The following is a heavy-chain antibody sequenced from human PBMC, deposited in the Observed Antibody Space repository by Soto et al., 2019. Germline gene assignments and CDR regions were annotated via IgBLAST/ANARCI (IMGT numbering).Heavy chain of an antibody. V-gene: IGHV4-61*01. D-gene: IGHD2-21*02. CDR3: AREVGHFMVVTYRFDY. J-gene: IGHJ4*02. CDR1: GGSFTSGTYY. CDR2: IVYTGST. Sequence: PSETLSLPGTVSGGSFTSGTYYWSWIRQPPGKGLEWFGYIVYTGSTNYNPSLKSQVTIAIDTSKNQFSLKLSSVTAADTAVYYCAREVGHFMVVTYRFDYWGQGTLVTVSS.